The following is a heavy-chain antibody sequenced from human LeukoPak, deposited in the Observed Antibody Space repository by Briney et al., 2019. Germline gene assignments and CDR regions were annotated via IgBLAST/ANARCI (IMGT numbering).Heavy chain of an antibody. V-gene: IGHV3-64*01. CDR3: ARVNTPIVVVAAFDY. CDR2: ISSNGGST. CDR1: GFTFSSYA. J-gene: IGHJ4*02. D-gene: IGHD2-15*01. Sequence: GGSLRLSCAASGFTFSSYAMHWVRQAPGKGLEYVSAISSNGGSTYYANSVKGRFTISRDNSKNTLYLQMGSLRAEDMAVYYCARVNTPIVVVAAFDYWGQGTLVTVSS.